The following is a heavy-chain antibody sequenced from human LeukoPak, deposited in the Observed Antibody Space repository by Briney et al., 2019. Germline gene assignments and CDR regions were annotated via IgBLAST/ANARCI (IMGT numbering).Heavy chain of an antibody. CDR3: AGDFSSFGGGYLDY. Sequence: GGCESLPCGASGFHHCSYWVRCVRDAPEEGGECGAYKKQEGGEKYYVDSVKGRFTISRDNAKNSLYLKMNSLRAEDTAVYYCAGDFSSFGGGYLDYWGQGTLVTVSS. D-gene: IGHD3-3*01. CDR1: GFHHCSYW. V-gene: IGHV3-7*01. CDR2: KKQEGGEK. J-gene: IGHJ4*02.